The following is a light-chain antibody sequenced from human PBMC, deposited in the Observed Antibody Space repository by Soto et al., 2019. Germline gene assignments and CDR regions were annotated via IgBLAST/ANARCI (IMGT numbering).Light chain of an antibody. Sequence: EIVLTQSPGTLSLSPGERATLSCRASQSVSSTYLAWYQQKPGQAPSLLIYGASSRATGIPDRFSGSGSGTDFTLTISRLEPEDFAVYFCQQYGTSPRTFGQGTRLEI. V-gene: IGKV3-20*01. CDR1: QSVSSTY. CDR3: QQYGTSPRT. J-gene: IGKJ5*01. CDR2: GAS.